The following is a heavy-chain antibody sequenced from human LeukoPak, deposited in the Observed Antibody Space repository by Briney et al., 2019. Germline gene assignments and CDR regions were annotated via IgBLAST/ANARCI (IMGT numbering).Heavy chain of an antibody. CDR2: ISSSGSTI. CDR3: AELGITMIGGV. V-gene: IGHV3-48*03. Sequence: PGGSLRLSCAASGFTFSSYEMNWVRRAPGKGLEGVSYISSSGSTIYYADSVKGRFTISRDNAKNSVYLQMNSLRAEDTAVYYCAELGITMIGGVWGKGTTVTISS. D-gene: IGHD3-10*02. J-gene: IGHJ6*04. CDR1: GFTFSSYE.